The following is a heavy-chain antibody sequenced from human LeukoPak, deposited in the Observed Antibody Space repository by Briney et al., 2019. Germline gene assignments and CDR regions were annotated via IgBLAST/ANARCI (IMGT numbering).Heavy chain of an antibody. D-gene: IGHD4-17*01. CDR3: AVRFYGVYPPPDDAFDI. CDR2: INPNSGGT. CDR1: GYTFTGYY. J-gene: IGHJ3*02. V-gene: IGHV1-2*02. Sequence: GASVKVSCKASGYTFTGYYMHWVRQAPGQGLEWMGWINPNSGGTNYAQKFQGRVTMTRDTSISTAYMELSRLRSDDTAVYYCAVRFYGVYPPPDDAFDIWGQGTMVTVSS.